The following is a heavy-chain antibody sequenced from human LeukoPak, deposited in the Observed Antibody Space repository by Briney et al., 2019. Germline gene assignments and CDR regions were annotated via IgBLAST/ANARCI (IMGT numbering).Heavy chain of an antibody. D-gene: IGHD1-1*01. V-gene: IGHV1-46*01. CDR3: ARARTLDAFDI. CDR2: INPTGGST. CDR1: GYTFTSYY. Sequence: ASVKVSCKASGYTFTSYYIHWVRQAPGQGLEWMGIINPTGGSTSYAQKFQGRVTMTRNTSISTAYMELSSLRSEDTAVYYCARARTLDAFDIWGQGTMVTVSS. J-gene: IGHJ3*02.